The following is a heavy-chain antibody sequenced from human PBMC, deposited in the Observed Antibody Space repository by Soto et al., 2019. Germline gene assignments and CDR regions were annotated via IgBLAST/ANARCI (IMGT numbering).Heavy chain of an antibody. CDR2: ISGSGRET. CDR1: GFTFSNYA. CDR3: ECAEGGTVEIDAFRTDV. Sequence: EVRLLESGGGLVQPGGSLRLSCAASGFTFSNYAMSWVRQAPGKGLEWVSAISGSGRETYYQDSFKGRFTISRDNSKSKLSLELKGMSVGAEDVYECECAEGGTVEIDAFRTDVWGQGTLVTVSS. V-gene: IGHV3-23*01. D-gene: IGHD5-12*01. J-gene: IGHJ4*02.